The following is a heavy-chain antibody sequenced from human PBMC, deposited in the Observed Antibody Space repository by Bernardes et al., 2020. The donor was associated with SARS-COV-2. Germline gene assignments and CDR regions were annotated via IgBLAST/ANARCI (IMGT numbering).Heavy chain of an antibody. CDR3: TRGYYDSSGYYYDAFDI. D-gene: IGHD3-22*01. J-gene: IGHJ3*02. CDR1: GFTFTYYA. Sequence: GGSLRLSCAASGFTFTYYALSWVRQAPGKGLECVSYISENGATTEYADSVKGRFTVSRDNSKNTLFLQMNSLRAEDTALYYCTRGYYDSSGYYYDAFDIWGQGTMVTGSA. V-gene: IGHV3-23*01. CDR2: ISENGATT.